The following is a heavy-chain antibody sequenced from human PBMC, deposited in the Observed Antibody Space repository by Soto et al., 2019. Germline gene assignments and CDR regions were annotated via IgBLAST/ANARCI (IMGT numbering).Heavy chain of an antibody. CDR3: AMGTGTFEY. J-gene: IGHJ4*02. D-gene: IGHD1-1*01. CDR1: GDSVSSNSAA. Sequence: PSQTLSLTCAIFGDSVSSNSAAWNWIRQSPSRGLEWLGRTYYRSKWYNDYAGSAKSRIIINPDTSKNQYSLQLNSVTPEDTAVYYCAMGTGTFEYWGQGILVTVSS. CDR2: TYYRSKWYN. V-gene: IGHV6-1*01.